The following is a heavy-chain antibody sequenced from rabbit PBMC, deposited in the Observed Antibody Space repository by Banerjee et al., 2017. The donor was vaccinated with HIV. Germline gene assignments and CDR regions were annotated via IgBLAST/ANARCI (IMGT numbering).Heavy chain of an antibody. CDR2: IYTGSDST. D-gene: IGHD2-1*01. Sequence: QSLEESGGDLVKPGASLTLTCTASGFSFSSSYYMCWVRQAPGKGLEWIGCIYTGSDSTYYASWVNGRFTISKTSSTTVTLQMTSLTAADTATYFCARETVGVDGDLDLWGPGTLVTVS. CDR1: GFSFSSSYY. J-gene: IGHJ4*01. CDR3: ARETVGVDGDLDL. V-gene: IGHV1S40*01.